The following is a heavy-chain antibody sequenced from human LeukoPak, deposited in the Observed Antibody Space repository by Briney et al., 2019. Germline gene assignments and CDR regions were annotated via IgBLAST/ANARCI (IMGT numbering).Heavy chain of an antibody. D-gene: IGHD6-25*01. J-gene: IGHJ3*02. CDR3: ARDQSGYSSGDI. V-gene: IGHV4-39*02. Sequence: SQTLSLTCTVSGGSISSGSYYWSWIRQPPGKGLEWIGSIYYSGSTYYNPSLKSRVTISVDTSKNQFSLKLSSVTAADTAVYYCARDQSGYSSGDIWGQGTMVTVSS. CDR1: GGSISSGSYY. CDR2: IYYSGST.